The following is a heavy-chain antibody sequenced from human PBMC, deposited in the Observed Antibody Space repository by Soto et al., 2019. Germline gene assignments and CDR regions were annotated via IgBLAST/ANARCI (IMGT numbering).Heavy chain of an antibody. V-gene: IGHV3-13*01. Sequence: EVQLVESGGGLVQPGRSLRLSCAASGFTFDDYAMHWVRQAPGKGLEWVSTVRSAGETHYLASVTGRFTISRENDKNSLYLQMNSLRVGDTAVYYCARASEGGFDPWGQGTLVIVSS. CDR1: GFTFDDYA. J-gene: IGHJ5*02. CDR3: ARASEGGFDP. CDR2: VRSAGET.